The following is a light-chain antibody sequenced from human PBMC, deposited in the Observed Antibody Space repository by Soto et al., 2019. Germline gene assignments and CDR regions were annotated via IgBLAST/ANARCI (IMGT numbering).Light chain of an antibody. CDR3: HQYDNWWT. CDR2: GVS. Sequence: ELVMTQSPDTLSVSPGERVTLLCRASQSVRNNLAWYQQKPGQAPRLLIYGVSTRATGVPARFSGSGSGTDFTLTISSLQPEDFAVYYCHQYDNWWTFGQGTKVEI. V-gene: IGKV3-15*01. CDR1: QSVRNN. J-gene: IGKJ1*01.